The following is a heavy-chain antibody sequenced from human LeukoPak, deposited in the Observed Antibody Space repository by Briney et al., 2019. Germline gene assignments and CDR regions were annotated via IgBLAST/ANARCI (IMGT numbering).Heavy chain of an antibody. CDR1: GGSISSGSYY. Sequence: NPSETLSLTCTVSGGSISSGSYYWSWIRQPAGRGLEWIGRIYTSGSTNYNPSLKSRVTISVDTSKNQFSLKLSSVTAADTAVYYCARYISGWYGGFDYWGQGTLVTVSS. J-gene: IGHJ4*02. D-gene: IGHD6-19*01. V-gene: IGHV4-61*02. CDR2: IYTSGST. CDR3: ARYISGWYGGFDY.